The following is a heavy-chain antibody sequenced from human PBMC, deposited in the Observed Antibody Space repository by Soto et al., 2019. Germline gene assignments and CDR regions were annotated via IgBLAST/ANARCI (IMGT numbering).Heavy chain of an antibody. CDR1: GFSFTDAW. V-gene: IGHV3-15*01. CDR3: TTSWPLRSSSLRFDP. Sequence: EVQLVESGGGLVEPGGSLRLSCAASGFSFTDAWMTWVRHAPGKGLEWVGRIKTTTDGGTTDYAAPVKGRFTISRDDSKNTLYLQMNSLKTEDTAVYYCTTSWPLRSSSLRFDPWGQGTLVTVSS. J-gene: IGHJ5*02. CDR2: IKTTTDGGTT. D-gene: IGHD6-6*01.